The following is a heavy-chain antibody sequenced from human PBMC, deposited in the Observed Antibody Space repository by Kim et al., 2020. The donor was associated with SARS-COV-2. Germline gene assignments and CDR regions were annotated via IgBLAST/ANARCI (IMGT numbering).Heavy chain of an antibody. J-gene: IGHJ4*02. D-gene: IGHD4-4*01. CDR3: ARGDYSNDRLVDY. CDR2: IYYSGST. Sequence: SETLSLTCTVSGGSVSSGSYYWSWIRQPPGKGLEWIGYIYYSGSTNYNPSLKSRVTISVDTSKNQFSLKLSSVTAADTAVYYCARGDYSNDRLVDYWGQG. CDR1: GGSVSSGSYY. V-gene: IGHV4-61*01.